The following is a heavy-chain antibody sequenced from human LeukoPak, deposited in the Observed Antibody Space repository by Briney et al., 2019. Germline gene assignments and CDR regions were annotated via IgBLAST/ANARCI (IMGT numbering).Heavy chain of an antibody. CDR1: GGSISSSSYY. J-gene: IGHJ4*02. CDR3: ASVRGYCSRGSCYHFDS. Sequence: SETLSLTCTVSGGSISSSSYYWGWLRQPPGKGLEWIGSIYYSGSTYYNPSLKSRVTISVDTSKNQFSLKLSSVTAADTAVYYCASVRGYCSRGSCYHFDSWGQGTLVTVSS. D-gene: IGHD2-15*01. V-gene: IGHV4-39*01. CDR2: IYYSGST.